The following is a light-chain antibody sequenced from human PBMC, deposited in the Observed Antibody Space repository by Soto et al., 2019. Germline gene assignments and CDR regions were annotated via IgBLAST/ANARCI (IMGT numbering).Light chain of an antibody. V-gene: IGKV3-20*01. CDR1: QSVFSS. CDR2: GSA. J-gene: IGKJ1*01. Sequence: EIVMTKSPATLSVSAGERATLSCGASQSVFSSLAWYQQRPGQAPRLLIYGSAARATGIPDRFSGSGSGTDFTLTISRLEPEDFAVYYCQQYGSSPRTFGQGTKVDIK. CDR3: QQYGSSPRT.